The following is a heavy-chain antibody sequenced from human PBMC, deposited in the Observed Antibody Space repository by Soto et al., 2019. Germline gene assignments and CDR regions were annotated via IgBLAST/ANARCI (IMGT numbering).Heavy chain of an antibody. D-gene: IGHD2-8*01. J-gene: IGHJ6*02. CDR2: IYYSGST. CDR1: GGSISSYY. V-gene: IGHV4-59*01. Sequence: KTSETLSLTCTVSGGSISSYYWSWIRQPPGKGLEWIGYIYYSGSTNYNPSLKSRVTISVDTSKNQFSLKLGSVTAADTAVYYCASQFLYCTNGVCGGMDVWGQGTTVTVSS. CDR3: ASQFLYCTNGVCGGMDV.